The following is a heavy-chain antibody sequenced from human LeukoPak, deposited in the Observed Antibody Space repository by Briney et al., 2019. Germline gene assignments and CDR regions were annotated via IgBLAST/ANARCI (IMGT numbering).Heavy chain of an antibody. CDR1: GFTFSSYS. J-gene: IGHJ6*03. CDR3: ARDPSDYYDFWSGNVNRPCMDV. D-gene: IGHD3-3*01. CDR2: ISSSSSYI. Sequence: GGSLRLSCAASGFTFSSYSMNWVRQAPGKGLEWGASISSSSSYIYYADSVKGRFTISRDNAKNSLYLQMNSLRAEDTAVYYCARDPSDYYDFWSGNVNRPCMDVWGKGTTVTVSS. V-gene: IGHV3-21*01.